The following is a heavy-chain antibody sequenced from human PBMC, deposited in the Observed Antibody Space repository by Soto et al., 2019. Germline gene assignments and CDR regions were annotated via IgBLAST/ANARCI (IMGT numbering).Heavy chain of an antibody. V-gene: IGHV1-46*01. CDR2: ISPGGDVT. CDR3: ARDWRFISGLDY. J-gene: IGHJ4*02. D-gene: IGHD6-19*01. CDR1: GFTFTTYF. Sequence: QVQLVQSGAEVKKPGASVTISCKASGFTFTTYFMHWLRQAPGQGLEWMGVISPGGDVTSYAQKFQGRVTVTKDTSTTTVYMDLSSLRSDDTAVYYCARDWRFISGLDYWGQGTLVTVSS.